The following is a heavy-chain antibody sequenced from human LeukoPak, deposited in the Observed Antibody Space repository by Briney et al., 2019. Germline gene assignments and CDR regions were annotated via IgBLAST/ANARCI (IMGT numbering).Heavy chain of an antibody. CDR1: GFTFSSCA. J-gene: IGHJ4*02. V-gene: IGHV3-23*01. CDR2: ISGSGGST. D-gene: IGHD6-19*01. CDR3: AKDLSSGWLGDYFDY. Sequence: GGSLRLSCAASGFTFSSCAMSWVRQAPGKGLEWVSAISGSGGSTYYADSVKGRFTISRDNSKNTLYLQMNSLRAEDTAVYYCAKDLSSGWLGDYFDYWGQGTLVTVSS.